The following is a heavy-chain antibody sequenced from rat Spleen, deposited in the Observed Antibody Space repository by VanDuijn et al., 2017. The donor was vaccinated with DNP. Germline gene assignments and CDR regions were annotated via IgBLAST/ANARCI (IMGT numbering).Heavy chain of an antibody. V-gene: IGHV5-31*01. Sequence: EVQLVESGGGPVQPGRSLKLSCVASGFIFSNYWMTWIRQAPGKGLEWVASISNTGGSTYYPDSVKGRFTVSRDNAKSTLYLQMNSLRSEDTATYYCTRLGMDAWGQGASVTVSS. CDR3: TRLGMDA. CDR1: GFIFSNYW. J-gene: IGHJ4*01. D-gene: IGHD5-1*01. CDR2: ISNTGGST.